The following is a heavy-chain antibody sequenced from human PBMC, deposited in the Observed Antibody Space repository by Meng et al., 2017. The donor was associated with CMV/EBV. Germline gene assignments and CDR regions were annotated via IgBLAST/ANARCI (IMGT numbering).Heavy chain of an antibody. Sequence: GSLRLSCTVSGYSISSGYYWGWIRQPPGKGLEWIGSIYHSGSTYYNPSLKSRVTISVDTSKNQFSLKLSSVPAADTAVYYCARSGRSSSSGRSFLDYWGQGTLVTVSS. V-gene: IGHV4-38-2*02. J-gene: IGHJ4*02. CDR2: IYHSGST. CDR1: GYSISSGYY. D-gene: IGHD6-6*01. CDR3: ARSGRSSSSGRSFLDY.